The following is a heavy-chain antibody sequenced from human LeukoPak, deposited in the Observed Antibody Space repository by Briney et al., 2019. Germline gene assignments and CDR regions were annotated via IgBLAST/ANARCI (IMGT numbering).Heavy chain of an antibody. CDR1: GGSFSGYY. J-gene: IGHJ4*02. CDR3: ARVGYFGSGNYYNDRGAFDY. V-gene: IGHV4-34*01. Sequence: SETLSLTCAVYGGSFSGYYWSWIRRPPGKGLEWIGEINHSGSTNYNPSLKSRVTISVDTSKNQFSLKLSSVTAADTAVYYCARVGYFGSGNYYNDRGAFDYWGQGTLVTVSS. CDR2: INHSGST. D-gene: IGHD3-10*01.